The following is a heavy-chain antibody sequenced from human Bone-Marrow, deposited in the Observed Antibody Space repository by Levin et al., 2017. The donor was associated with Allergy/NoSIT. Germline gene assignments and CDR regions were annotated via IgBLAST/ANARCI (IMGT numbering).Heavy chain of an antibody. V-gene: IGHV3-74*01. J-gene: IGHJ3*01. CDR1: GFNFSGYW. Sequence: QPGGSLRLSCGGSGFNFSGYWMHWVRQAPGKGLVWVSRINIDGSGTSYADSVKGRFTISRDNAKNTLFLQMNTLRAEDTAVYYCARDPTSSDSGGFPIADDTFDVWGQGTMVTVSS. CDR3: ARDPTSSDSGGFPIADDTFDV. D-gene: IGHD3-22*01. CDR2: INIDGSGT.